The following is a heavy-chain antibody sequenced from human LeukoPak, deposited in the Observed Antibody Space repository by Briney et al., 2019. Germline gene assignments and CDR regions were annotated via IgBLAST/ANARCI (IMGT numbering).Heavy chain of an antibody. CDR1: GYSFTNYW. CDR3: ARLSDSLPGDFQH. V-gene: IGHV5-51*01. Sequence: GESLKISCKGPGYSFTNYWIGWVRQMPGKGLEWMGIIYPGDSDTRYSPSFQGQVTISADKSISTAYLQWSSLKASDTAMYYCARLSDSLPGDFQHWGQGTLVTVSS. J-gene: IGHJ1*01. CDR2: IYPGDSDT. D-gene: IGHD2-15*01.